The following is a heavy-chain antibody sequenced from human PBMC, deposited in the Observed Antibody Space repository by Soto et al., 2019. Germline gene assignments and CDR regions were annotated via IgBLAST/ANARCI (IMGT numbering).Heavy chain of an antibody. D-gene: IGHD3-22*01. CDR3: ARDRSYYASSGYPGGWFDP. J-gene: IGHJ5*02. CDR1: GYSISSGYY. V-gene: IGHV4-38-2*02. Sequence: PSETLSLTCAVSGYSISSGYYWGWIRQPPGKGLEWIGSIYHSGSTYYNPSLKSRVTISVDTSKNQFSLKLSSVTAADTAVYYCARDRSYYASSGYPGGWFDPWGQGTLVTVSS. CDR2: IYHSGST.